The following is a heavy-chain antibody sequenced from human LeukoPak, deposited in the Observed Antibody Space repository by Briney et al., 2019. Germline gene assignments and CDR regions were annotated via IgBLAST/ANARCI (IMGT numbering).Heavy chain of an antibody. J-gene: IGHJ4*02. Sequence: ASVKVSCKASGYMFNLYAMHRVRQAPGQRPEWMGWINTGNGNTDSSQNLQGRVTITRDSSATTAYMEMSSLTPEDTAVYYCARGGGTDWYEGFFEYWGQGTLVTVSS. CDR1: GYMFNLYA. V-gene: IGHV1-3*04. CDR2: INTGNGNT. CDR3: ARGGGTDWYEGFFEY. D-gene: IGHD6-19*01.